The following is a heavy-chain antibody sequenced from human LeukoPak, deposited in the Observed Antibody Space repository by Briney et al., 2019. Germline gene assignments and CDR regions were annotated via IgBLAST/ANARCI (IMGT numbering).Heavy chain of an antibody. CDR1: GGTFSSYA. Sequence: GASVTVSCKASGGTFSSYATSWVRQAPGQGLEWMGGIIPIFGTANYAQKFQGRVTITADESTSTAYMELSSLRSEDTAVYYCARADSAVAGSSFDYWGQGTLVTVSS. CDR2: IIPIFGTA. V-gene: IGHV1-69*13. J-gene: IGHJ4*02. D-gene: IGHD6-19*01. CDR3: ARADSAVAGSSFDY.